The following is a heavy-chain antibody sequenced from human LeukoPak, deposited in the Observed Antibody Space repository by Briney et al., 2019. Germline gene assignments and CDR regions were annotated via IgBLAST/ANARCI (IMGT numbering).Heavy chain of an antibody. J-gene: IGHJ6*03. V-gene: IGHV1-2*02. CDR2: INPNSGGT. CDR3: ARDSVFRDIVVVPAARAPKYYYYYMDV. D-gene: IGHD2-2*01. Sequence: GASVKVSCKASGYTFTGYYMHWVRQAPGQGLEWMGWINPNSGGTNYAQKFQGRVTMTRDTSISTAYMELSRLRSDDTAVYYCARDSVFRDIVVVPAARAPKYYYYYMDVWGKGTTVTISS. CDR1: GYTFTGYY.